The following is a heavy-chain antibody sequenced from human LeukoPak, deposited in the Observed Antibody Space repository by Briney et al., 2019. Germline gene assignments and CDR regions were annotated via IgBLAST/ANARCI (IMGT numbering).Heavy chain of an antibody. V-gene: IGHV3-23*01. CDR1: GFTFSSYT. Sequence: GGSLRLSCAASGFTFSSYTMSWVRQAPGKGLEWVSSICGLGGSTFYAVSVKGRFTISRDNSKNTLYLQMNSLRAEDTAVYYCANTYYYDSSGYYYFDYWGQGTLVTVSS. J-gene: IGHJ4*02. CDR3: ANTYYYDSSGYYYFDY. D-gene: IGHD3-22*01. CDR2: ICGLGGST.